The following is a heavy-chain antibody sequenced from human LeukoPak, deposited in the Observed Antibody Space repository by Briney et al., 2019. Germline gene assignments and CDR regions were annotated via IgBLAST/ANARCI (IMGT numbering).Heavy chain of an antibody. D-gene: IGHD3-22*01. CDR3: AKGEYYYDSRGYNYVY. CDR2: ISGSGGST. Sequence: GGSLRLSCEASGFTFSSYAMSWVRQAPGKGLEWVSGISGSGGSTYSADSVRGRFTISRDNSKNTLYLQMNSLRDEDTALYYCAKGEYYYDSRGYNYVYWGQGTLVTVSS. CDR1: GFTFSSYA. V-gene: IGHV3-23*01. J-gene: IGHJ4*02.